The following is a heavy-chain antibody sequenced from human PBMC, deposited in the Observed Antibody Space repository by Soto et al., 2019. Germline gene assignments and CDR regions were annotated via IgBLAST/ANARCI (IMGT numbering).Heavy chain of an antibody. D-gene: IGHD2-2*01. CDR1: GYSFTSYW. CDR2: IDPSDSYT. CDR3: ARGDIVVVPAAIHGAYYYYGMDV. V-gene: IGHV5-10-1*01. J-gene: IGHJ6*02. Sequence: GESLKISCKGSGYSFTSYWISWVRQMPGKGLEWMGRIDPSDSYTNYSPSFQGHVTISADKSISTAYLQWSSLKASDTAMYYCARGDIVVVPAAIHGAYYYYGMDVWGQGTTVTVSS.